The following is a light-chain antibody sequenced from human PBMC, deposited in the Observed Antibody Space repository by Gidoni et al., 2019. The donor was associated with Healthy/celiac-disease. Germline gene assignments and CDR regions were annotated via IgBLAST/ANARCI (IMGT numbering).Light chain of an antibody. CDR1: SSNIGAGYD. J-gene: IGLJ2*01. Sequence: QSVLTQPPSVSGAPGQRVTISCTGISSNIGAGYDVHWYQQLPGTAPNLLLYGNIYRPSGVPERFSGSKSGTSASLAITGLQAEDEADYYCQSYDSSLSGSVFGGGTKLTVL. V-gene: IGLV1-40*01. CDR3: QSYDSSLSGSV. CDR2: GNI.